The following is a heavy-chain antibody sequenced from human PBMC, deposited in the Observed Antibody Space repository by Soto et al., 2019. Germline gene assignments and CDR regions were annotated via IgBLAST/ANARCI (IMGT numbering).Heavy chain of an antibody. V-gene: IGHV3-23*01. CDR2: ISGSGGST. CDR3: AKTSPYCTNGVCYKFFDY. CDR1: GFTFSSYA. Sequence: GWSLRLSCAASGFTFSSYAMSWVRQAPGKGLEWVSAISGSGGSTYYADSVKGRFTISRDNSKNTLYLQMNSLRAEDTAVYYCAKTSPYCTNGVCYKFFDYWGQGTLVTVSS. D-gene: IGHD2-8*01. J-gene: IGHJ4*02.